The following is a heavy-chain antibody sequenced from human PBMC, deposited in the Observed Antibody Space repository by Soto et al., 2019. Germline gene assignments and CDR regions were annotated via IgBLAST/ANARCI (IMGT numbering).Heavy chain of an antibody. CDR1: VFTVSRFA. D-gene: IGHD3-3*01. J-gene: IGHJ5*02. CDR3: AKDQRKPAIFGVVTLS. Sequence: WGSLRISCACSVFTVSRFAMNWVRQVPGKGLEWVSAISGSGQTTYYADSVNGRFTVSRDNSNNTLYLQMNSLRAEDTAVYYCAKDQRKPAIFGVVTLSWGQGTLVTVSS. CDR2: ISGSGQTT. V-gene: IGHV3-23*01.